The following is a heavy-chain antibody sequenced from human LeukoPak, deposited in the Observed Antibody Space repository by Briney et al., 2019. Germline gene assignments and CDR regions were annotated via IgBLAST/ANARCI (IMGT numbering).Heavy chain of an antibody. J-gene: IGHJ6*02. CDR1: GGSISSGDYY. CDR2: IYYSGST. CDR3: ASTEAASYYYGMDV. D-gene: IGHD6-13*01. Sequence: SETLSLTGTVSGGSISSGDYYWSWIRHPPGKGLEWIGYIYYSGSTYYNPSLKSRVTISVDTSKNQFSLKLSSVTAADTAVYYCASTEAASYYYGMDVWGQGTTVTVSS. V-gene: IGHV4-30-4*01.